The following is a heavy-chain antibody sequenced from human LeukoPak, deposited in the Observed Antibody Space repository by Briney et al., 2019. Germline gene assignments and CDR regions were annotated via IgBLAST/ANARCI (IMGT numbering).Heavy chain of an antibody. CDR3: ARPSYYYHSSGYYHHYFDY. J-gene: IGHJ4*02. V-gene: IGHV4-4*07. Sequence: ASGTLSLTCTVSGGAISFYYWNWIRQPAGQGLEWFGRIYACGRTSANPSLRSRITVSVDTSKSPFSLQLSSLTAADTAVYYCARPSYYYHSSGYYHHYFDYWGQGTLVTVSS. CDR1: GGAISFYY. D-gene: IGHD3-22*01. CDR2: IYACGRT.